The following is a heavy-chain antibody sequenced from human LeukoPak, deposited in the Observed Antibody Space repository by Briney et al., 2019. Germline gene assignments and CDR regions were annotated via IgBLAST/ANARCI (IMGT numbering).Heavy chain of an antibody. CDR2: IYSGGST. J-gene: IGHJ6*03. D-gene: IGHD6-13*01. CDR3: ARERAVQQLVPHYYYYVDV. CDR1: GFTVSSNY. V-gene: IGHV3-53*01. Sequence: GGSLRLSCAASGFTVSSNYMSWVRQAPGKGLEWVSVIYSGGSTYCADSVKGRFTISRDNSKNTLYLQMNSLRAEDTAVYYCARERAVQQLVPHYYYYVDVWGKGTTVTVSS.